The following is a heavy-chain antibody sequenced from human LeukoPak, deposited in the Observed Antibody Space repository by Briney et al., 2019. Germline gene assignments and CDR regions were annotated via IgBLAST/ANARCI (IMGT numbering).Heavy chain of an antibody. J-gene: IGHJ4*02. CDR3: ASSYSSSSGLVFDY. D-gene: IGHD6-6*01. V-gene: IGHV4-4*07. CDR1: GVSISSYY. Sequence: PSETLSLTCTVSGVSISSYYWSWIRQPAGKGLEWIGRIYTSGSTNYNPSPKSRVTMSVDTSKNQFSLKLSSVTAADTAVYYCASSYSSSSGLVFDYWGQGTLVTVSS. CDR2: IYTSGST.